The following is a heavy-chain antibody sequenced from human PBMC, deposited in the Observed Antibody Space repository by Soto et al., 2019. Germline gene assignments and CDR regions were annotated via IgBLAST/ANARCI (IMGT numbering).Heavy chain of an antibody. Sequence: QLQLQEPGPGLLKPSETLSLTCTVSGVSITSSDYYWGWVRQPPGQGLEWMGSIFYNGNTYYSPSLKSXXTXSXXTSKIQYSLNLSSVTAAVTALYFCARHQYGYGLDVWGQGTTVTVSS. CDR3: ARHQYGYGLDV. CDR2: IFYNGNT. J-gene: IGHJ6*02. V-gene: IGHV4-39*01. D-gene: IGHD3-10*01. CDR1: GVSITSSDYY.